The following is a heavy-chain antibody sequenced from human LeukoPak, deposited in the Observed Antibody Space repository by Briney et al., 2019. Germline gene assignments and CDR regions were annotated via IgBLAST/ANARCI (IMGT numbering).Heavy chain of an antibody. Sequence: SGGSLRLSCAASGFTFSNNWMHWVRQAPGKGLVWVSRIKGGGSSTDYADSVRGRFTISRDNAKNTLLLQMNSLRAEDTAVYYCVRDGVGAPPFDYWGQGVLVTVSS. D-gene: IGHD1-26*01. CDR2: IKGGGSST. V-gene: IGHV3-74*01. CDR1: GFTFSNNW. J-gene: IGHJ4*02. CDR3: VRDGVGAPPFDY.